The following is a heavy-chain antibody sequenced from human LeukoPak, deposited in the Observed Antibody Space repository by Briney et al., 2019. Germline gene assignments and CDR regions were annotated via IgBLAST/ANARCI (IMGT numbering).Heavy chain of an antibody. CDR3: AKDFGEAYLNWFDP. CDR2: IRYDGSNK. V-gene: IGHV3-30*02. Sequence: GGSPRLSCAASGFTFSSYGMHWVRQAPGKGLEWVAFIRYDGSNKYYADSVKGRFTISRDNSKNTLYLQMNSLRAEDTAVYYCAKDFGEAYLNWFDPWGQGTLVTVSS. D-gene: IGHD3-10*01. CDR1: GFTFSSYG. J-gene: IGHJ5*02.